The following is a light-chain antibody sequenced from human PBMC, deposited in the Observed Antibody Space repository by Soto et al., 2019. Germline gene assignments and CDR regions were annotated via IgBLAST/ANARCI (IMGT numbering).Light chain of an antibody. V-gene: IGKV1-9*01. CDR1: QGIRNY. CDR3: QHLNSYPVT. CDR2: AAS. Sequence: DIQLTQSPSFLSASVGDRVTITCRASQGIRNYLAWYQQKPGKAPELLIYAASTLQSGVPSKFSGSGSGTEFTLTISSLQPEDFATYYCQHLNSYPVTFGGGTKVEIK. J-gene: IGKJ4*01.